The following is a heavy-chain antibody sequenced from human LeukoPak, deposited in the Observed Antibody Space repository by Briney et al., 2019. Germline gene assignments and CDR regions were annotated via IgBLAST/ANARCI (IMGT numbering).Heavy chain of an antibody. J-gene: IGHJ4*02. Sequence: TSETLSLTCTVSGGSISSYYWSWIRQPPGKGLEWIGYIYYSGSTNYNPSLKSRVTISVDTSKNQFSLKLSSVTAADAAVYYCAGGAYDILTGYPEDYWGQGTLVTVSS. V-gene: IGHV4-59*01. D-gene: IGHD3-9*01. CDR2: IYYSGST. CDR3: AGGAYDILTGYPEDY. CDR1: GGSISSYY.